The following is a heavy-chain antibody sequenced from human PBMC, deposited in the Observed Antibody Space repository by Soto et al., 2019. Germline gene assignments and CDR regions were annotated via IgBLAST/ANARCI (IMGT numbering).Heavy chain of an antibody. D-gene: IGHD6-19*01. Sequence: EVQLLESGGGLVQPGGSLRLSCAASGFTFSSYAMSWVRQAPEKGLEWVSAISGSGDTTHYADSVKGRFTISRDNSKDTLYLQMNSLSAEDTAVYYCASRQWLVWGQGTLVTVSS. CDR3: ASRQWLV. CDR1: GFTFSSYA. J-gene: IGHJ4*02. CDR2: ISGSGDTT. V-gene: IGHV3-23*01.